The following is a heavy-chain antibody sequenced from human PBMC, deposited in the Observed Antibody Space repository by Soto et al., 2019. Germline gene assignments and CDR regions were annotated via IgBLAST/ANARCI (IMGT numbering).Heavy chain of an antibody. CDR2: INAGNGNT. CDR3: AKDSGGMDV. Sequence: ASVKVSCKTSGYTFTSYALHWVRQAPGQRLEWMGWINAGNGNTKYSQKFQGRVIITRDTSASTAYMELRSLRSEDTAVYHCAKDSGGMDVWGQGTTVTVSS. J-gene: IGHJ6*02. V-gene: IGHV1-3*01. CDR1: GYTFTSYA.